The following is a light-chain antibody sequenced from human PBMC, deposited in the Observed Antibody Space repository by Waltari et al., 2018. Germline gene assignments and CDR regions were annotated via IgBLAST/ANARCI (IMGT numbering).Light chain of an antibody. CDR2: WAS. Sequence: DIVMTQSPDSLAVSLGERATIHCKSSQSILYSSNNKNYLAWYQQKPGQPPKLLVDWASTRESGVPDRFSASGSGTDFTLTISSLQAEDVAVYYCQQFYTTPFTFGQGTRLEIK. V-gene: IGKV4-1*01. CDR1: QSILYSSNNKNY. J-gene: IGKJ5*01. CDR3: QQFYTTPFT.